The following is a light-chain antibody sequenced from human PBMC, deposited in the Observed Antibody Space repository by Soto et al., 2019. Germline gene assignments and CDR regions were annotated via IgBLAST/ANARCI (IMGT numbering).Light chain of an antibody. CDR3: QSYDSSLSGPYAV. CDR1: SSNIGAGYD. J-gene: IGLJ7*01. CDR2: GNS. Sequence: QSVLTQPPSVSGAPGQRVTISCTGSSSNIGAGYDVHWYQQLPGTAPKLLIYGNSNRPSGVPDRFSGSKSGTSASLAITGLQAEDEADYYCQSYDSSLSGPYAVFGGGTQLTVL. V-gene: IGLV1-40*01.